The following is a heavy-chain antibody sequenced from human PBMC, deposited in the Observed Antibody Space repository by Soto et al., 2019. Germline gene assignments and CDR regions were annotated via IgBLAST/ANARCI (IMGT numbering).Heavy chain of an antibody. CDR1: GFTFRDYY. D-gene: IGHD6-13*01. CDR3: ARSQAADTEYYYYYYGMDV. Sequence: QVQLVESGGGLVKPGGSLRLSCAASGFTFRDYYMSWISQAPGKGLEWDSYISSSSSYTKYADSVKGRFTISRDNAKHSLYLQMNSLRAEEKAVYYCARSQAADTEYYYYYYGMDVWGQGTTVTVSS. J-gene: IGHJ6*02. V-gene: IGHV3-11*06. CDR2: ISSSSSYT.